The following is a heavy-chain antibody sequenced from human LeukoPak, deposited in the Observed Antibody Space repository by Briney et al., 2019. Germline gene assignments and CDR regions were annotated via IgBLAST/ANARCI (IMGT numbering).Heavy chain of an antibody. V-gene: IGHV3-23*01. CDR2: ISGSGGST. D-gene: IGHD2-2*01. J-gene: IGHJ6*03. Sequence: PGGSLRLSCAASGSTFSNYAMSWVRQAPGKGLEWVSAISGSGGSTYYADSVKGRFAISRDNSKNTLYLQMNSLRAEDTAVYYCAKDRGDCSSTSCPRSPYYYYYMDVWGKGTTVTVSS. CDR1: GSTFSNYA. CDR3: AKDRGDCSSTSCPRSPYYYYYMDV.